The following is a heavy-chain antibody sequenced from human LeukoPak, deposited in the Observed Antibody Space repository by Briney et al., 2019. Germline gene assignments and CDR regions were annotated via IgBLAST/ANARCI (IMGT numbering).Heavy chain of an antibody. J-gene: IGHJ3*02. CDR1: GFTLTSYG. CDR2: IRYDGSNK. Sequence: PGGSLRLSWAASGFTLTSYGMHWVRQAPGKGLEWVAFIRYDGSNKYYADSVKGRFTISRDNSKNTLYLQMNSLRAEDTAVYYCAKDIGSITTLPGAFDIWGQGTLVTVSS. D-gene: IGHD3-10*01. CDR3: AKDIGSITTLPGAFDI. V-gene: IGHV3-30*02.